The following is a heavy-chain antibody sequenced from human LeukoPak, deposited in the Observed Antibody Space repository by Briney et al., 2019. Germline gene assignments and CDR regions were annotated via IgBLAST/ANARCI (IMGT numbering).Heavy chain of an antibody. D-gene: IGHD2-2*01. CDR2: IGSDNKP. Sequence: GGSLRLSCEASGFTFSAYPMTWVRQAPGKGLERVSSIGSDNKPHYSESVKGRFAISRDNSKSMLFLQLNSLRAEDTALYYCARDMHYYLAMDVWGQGTTVTASS. J-gene: IGHJ6*02. V-gene: IGHV3-23*01. CDR1: GFTFSAYP. CDR3: ARDMHYYLAMDV.